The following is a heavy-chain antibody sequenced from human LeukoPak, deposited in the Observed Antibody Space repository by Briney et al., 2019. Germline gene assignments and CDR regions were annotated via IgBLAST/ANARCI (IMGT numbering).Heavy chain of an antibody. CDR2: ITANKGNT. CDR3: AAVLAGHYHFAY. D-gene: IGHD2-15*01. J-gene: IGHJ4*02. Sequence: ASVKVSCKASGYPFNIFGIAWVRQAPGQGLEWVGWITANKGNTNYAQNLQGRVTMTTDTSTRMAYIELRSLTYEDTAVYFCAAVLAGHYHFAYWGQGTLVTVSS. CDR1: GYPFNIFG. V-gene: IGHV1-18*01.